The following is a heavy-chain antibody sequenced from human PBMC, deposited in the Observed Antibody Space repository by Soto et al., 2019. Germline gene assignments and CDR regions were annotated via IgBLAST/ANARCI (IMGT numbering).Heavy chain of an antibody. CDR2: MSYDGGNE. CDR3: AKDGRHNFDC. J-gene: IGHJ4*02. Sequence: QVQLVESGGGVVQPGRSLRLSCAASGFTFSHYAMHWVRQAPGQGLEWVALMSYDGGNEYYADSVKGRFTISRDNSKNTLTPQMNRPRAEDTAVYYCAKDGRHNFDCRGQGTLVTAS. V-gene: IGHV3-30*18. CDR1: GFTFSHYA.